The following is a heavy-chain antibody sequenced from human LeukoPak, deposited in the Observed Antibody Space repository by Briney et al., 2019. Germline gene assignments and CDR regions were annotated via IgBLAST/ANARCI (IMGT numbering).Heavy chain of an antibody. D-gene: IGHD3-9*01. J-gene: IGHJ4*02. CDR2: ISSSSSYI. CDR1: GFTFSSYS. CDR3: AKGDLSYDILTGRIDY. V-gene: IGHV3-21*04. Sequence: GGSLRLSCAASGFTFSSYSMNWVRQAPGKGLEWVSSISSSSSYIYYADSVKGRFTISRDNAKNSLYLQMNSLRAEDTAVYYCAKGDLSYDILTGRIDYWGQGTLVTVSS.